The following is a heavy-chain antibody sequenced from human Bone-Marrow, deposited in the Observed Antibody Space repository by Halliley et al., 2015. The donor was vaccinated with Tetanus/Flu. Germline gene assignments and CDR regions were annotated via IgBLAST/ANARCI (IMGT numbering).Heavy chain of an antibody. Sequence: TLSLTCNVSGGSISSDGYYWTWIRHHPGRGLEWIGYIYHRGITFSNPSLKSRTTISVGTSKNQFSLKLLSVTAADSAVYFCARAVVRHRYYCGMDVWGQGTTVTVSS. V-gene: IGHV4-31*03. CDR2: IYHRGIT. D-gene: IGHD2-15*01. J-gene: IGHJ6*02. CDR1: GGSISSDGYY. CDR3: ARAVVRHRYYCGMDV.